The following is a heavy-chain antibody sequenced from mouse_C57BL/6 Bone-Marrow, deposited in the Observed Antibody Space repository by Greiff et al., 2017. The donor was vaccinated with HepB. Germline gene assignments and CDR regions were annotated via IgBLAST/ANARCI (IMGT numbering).Heavy chain of an antibody. J-gene: IGHJ3*01. V-gene: IGHV1-69*01. Sequence: QVQLQQPGAELVMPGASVKLSCKASGYTFTSYWMHWVKQRPGQGLEWIGEIDPSDSYTNYNQKFKGKSTLTVDKSSSTAYMQLSSLTSEDSAVYYCATNYSGSSPAWFAYWGQGTLVTVSA. CDR3: ATNYSGSSPAWFAY. CDR1: GYTFTSYW. D-gene: IGHD1-1*01. CDR2: IDPSDSYT.